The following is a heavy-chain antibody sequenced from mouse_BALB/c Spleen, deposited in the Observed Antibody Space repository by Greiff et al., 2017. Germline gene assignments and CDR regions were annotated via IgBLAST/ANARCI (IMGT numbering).Heavy chain of an antibody. V-gene: IGHV3-2*02. J-gene: IGHJ3*01. CDR1: GYSITSDYA. D-gene: IGHD2-14*01. CDR3: ARSNRYSWFAY. Sequence: DVQLVESGPGLVKPSQSLSLTCTVTGYSITSDYAWNWIRQFPGNKLEWMGYISYSGSTSYNPSLKSRISITRDTSKNQFFLQLNSVTTEDTATYYCARSNRYSWFAYWGQGTLVTVSA. CDR2: ISYSGST.